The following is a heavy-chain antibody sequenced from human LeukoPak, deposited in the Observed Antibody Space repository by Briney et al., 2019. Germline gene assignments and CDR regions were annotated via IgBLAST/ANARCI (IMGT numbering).Heavy chain of an antibody. V-gene: IGHV4-34*01. Sequence: SETLSLTCAVYGGSFSGYYWSWIRQPPGKGLEWIGEINHSGSTNYNPSLKSRVTISVDTSKNQFSLKLRSVTAADTAVYYCARQAESYYYYYMDVWGKGTTVTISS. J-gene: IGHJ6*03. CDR2: INHSGST. CDR1: GGSFSGYY. CDR3: ARQAESYYYYYMDV.